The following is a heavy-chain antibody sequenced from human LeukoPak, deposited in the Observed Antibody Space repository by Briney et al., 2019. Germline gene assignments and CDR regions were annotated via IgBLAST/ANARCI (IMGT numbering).Heavy chain of an antibody. J-gene: IGHJ2*01. Sequence: SVKVSCKASGGTFSSSAISWVRQAPGQGLEWMGGIIPIFSTADYAQKFQGRVTITADESTSTAYMELSSLRSEDTAVYYCARGARGERWLVYWYFDLWGRGTLVTVSS. CDR3: ARGARGERWLVYWYFDL. CDR1: GGTFSSSA. V-gene: IGHV1-69*13. D-gene: IGHD6-19*01. CDR2: IIPIFSTA.